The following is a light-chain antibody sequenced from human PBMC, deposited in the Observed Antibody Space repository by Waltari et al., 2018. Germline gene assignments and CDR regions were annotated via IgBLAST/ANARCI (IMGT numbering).Light chain of an antibody. V-gene: IGLV4-69*01. Sequence: QLVLTQSPSASASLGASVKLTCTLSSGHRTTFIAWLQKRPEKGPRYLMKVNSDGSHNKGDEIPDRFSGSSSGAERYLTISSLQSEDEADYYCQTGGHGTWVFGGGTKLTVL. J-gene: IGLJ3*02. CDR3: QTGGHGTWV. CDR2: VNSDGSH. CDR1: SGHRTTF.